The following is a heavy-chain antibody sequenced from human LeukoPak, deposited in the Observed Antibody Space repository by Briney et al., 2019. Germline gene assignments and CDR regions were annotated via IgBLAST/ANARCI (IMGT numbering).Heavy chain of an antibody. CDR3: ARDLYYYGSGSYYNPGAFDI. V-gene: IGHV4-39*07. D-gene: IGHD3-10*01. CDR2: IYHSGST. J-gene: IGHJ3*02. CDR1: GGSISSNSYY. Sequence: PSETLSLTCTVSGGSISSNSYYWGWIRQPPGKGLQWIGRIYHSGSTYYNPSLKSRVTISVDTSKNQFSLKLSSVTAADTAVYYCARDLYYYGSGSYYNPGAFDIWGQGTMVTVSS.